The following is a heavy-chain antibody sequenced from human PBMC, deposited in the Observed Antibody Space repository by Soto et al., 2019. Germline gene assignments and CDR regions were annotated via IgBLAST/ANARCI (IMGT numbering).Heavy chain of an antibody. Sequence: QVQLVQSGAEVKKPGASVKVSCRASGYNFHSYGITWVRQAPGQGLDWLGWISAYNGETHSGQMLQGRVSLTTDIPTSTAYMELRSLRSDDTAVYFCARDLEESGDVWTGVGLYWGQGTRVTVSS. CDR3: ARDLEESGDVWTGVGLY. J-gene: IGHJ4*02. CDR2: ISAYNGET. V-gene: IGHV1-18*01. CDR1: GYNFHSYG. D-gene: IGHD3-3*01.